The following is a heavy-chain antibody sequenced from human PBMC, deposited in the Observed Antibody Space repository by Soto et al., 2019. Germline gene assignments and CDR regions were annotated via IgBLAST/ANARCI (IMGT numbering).Heavy chain of an antibody. D-gene: IGHD4-17*01. J-gene: IGHJ2*01. Sequence: EVQLVESGGGLVQPGGSLRLSCAASGFTFSSYSMNWVRQAPGKGLEWVSYISSSSSTIYYADSVKGRFTISRDNAKNPLYLQMNSLRDEDTAVYYCARYSLFSWDYGDEYWYFDLWGRGTLVTVSS. CDR2: ISSSSSTI. V-gene: IGHV3-48*02. CDR1: GFTFSSYS. CDR3: ARYSLFSWDYGDEYWYFDL.